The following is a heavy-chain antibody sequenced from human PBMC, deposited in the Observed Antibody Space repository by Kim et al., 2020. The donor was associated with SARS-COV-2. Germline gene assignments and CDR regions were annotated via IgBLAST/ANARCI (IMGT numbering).Heavy chain of an antibody. CDR2: ISWDGGTT. J-gene: IGHJ6*02. D-gene: IGHD1-1*01. V-gene: IGHV3-43*01. CDR3: AKDPGIGYFYYFMDV. CDR1: GLSFDDHA. Sequence: GGSLRLSCAVSGLSFDDHAMHWVRQVPGKGLEWVSLISWDGGTTSYADSVRGRFTTSRDNSKNSLFLQMNSLRSEDTALYYCAKDPGIGYFYYFMDVWG.